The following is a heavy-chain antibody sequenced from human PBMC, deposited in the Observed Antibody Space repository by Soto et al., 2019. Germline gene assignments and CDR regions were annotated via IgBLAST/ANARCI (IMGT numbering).Heavy chain of an antibody. J-gene: IGHJ4*01. V-gene: IGHV3-48*03. CDR3: ATYPWGSSIDY. CDR2: ISSTGITK. Sequence: EVQLAESGGGLVQPGGSLRLSCAASGFTFSSSEMIWVRQSPGKGLELVSYISSTGITKYYADSMKGRITISRDNAKNSLYLRMNSLTVEDTASYYCATYPWGSSIDYWGHVTLFTVSS. CDR1: GFTFSSSE. D-gene: IGHD3-16*01.